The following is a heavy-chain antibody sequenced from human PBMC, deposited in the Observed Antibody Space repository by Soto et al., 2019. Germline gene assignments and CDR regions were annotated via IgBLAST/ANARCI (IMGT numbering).Heavy chain of an antibody. V-gene: IGHV3-23*01. CDR1: GFTFRSYA. CDR3: AKDRYIGYDYPYPYHYYVDV. Sequence: GGSLRLSCAASGFTFRSYAMSWVRQAPGNGLEWVSAISGRGENTYYAGSVKGRFTISRDNSKNTLCLQMNSLRAEDTAVYYCAKDRYIGYDYPYPYHYYVDVWGKGTTVTVSS. D-gene: IGHD5-12*01. CDR2: ISGRGENT. J-gene: IGHJ6*03.